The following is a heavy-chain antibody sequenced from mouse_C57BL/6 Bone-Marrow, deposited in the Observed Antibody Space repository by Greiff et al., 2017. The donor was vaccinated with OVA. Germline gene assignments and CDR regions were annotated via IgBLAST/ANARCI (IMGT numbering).Heavy chain of an antibody. CDR2: ISYSGST. CDR1: GYSITSGYD. CDR3: ARATIMITTRYFDV. V-gene: IGHV3-1*01. Sequence: ESGPGMVKPSQSLSLTCTVAGYSITSGYDWHWIRHFPGNKLEWMGYISYSGSTNYNPSLKSRISITHDTSKNHFFLKLNSVTTEDTATYYCARATIMITTRYFDVWGTGTTVTVSS. J-gene: IGHJ1*03. D-gene: IGHD2-4*01.